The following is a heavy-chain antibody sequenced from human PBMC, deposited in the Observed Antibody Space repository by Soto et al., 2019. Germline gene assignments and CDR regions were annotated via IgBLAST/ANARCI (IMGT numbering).Heavy chain of an antibody. J-gene: IGHJ6*02. Sequence: QVQLVEAGGGVVQPGRSLRLSCAASGFTFSSYAMHWVRQAPGKGLEWVAVISYDGSNKYYADSVKGRFTISRDNSKNTLYLQMTSLRAEDTAVYYCAREEIRFSWAYGMDVWGQGTTVTVSS. CDR1: GFTFSSYA. D-gene: IGHD3-3*01. V-gene: IGHV3-30-3*01. CDR2: ISYDGSNK. CDR3: AREEIRFSWAYGMDV.